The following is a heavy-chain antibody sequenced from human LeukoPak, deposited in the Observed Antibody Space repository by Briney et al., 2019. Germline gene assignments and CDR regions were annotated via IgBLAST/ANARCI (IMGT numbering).Heavy chain of an antibody. V-gene: IGHV3-7*01. CDR3: ARDVEYSYGYEYYYYGMDV. Sequence: GGSLRLSCAASGFTFSSYWMSWVRQAPGKGLEWVANIKQDGSEKYYVDSVKGRFTISRDNAKNSLYLQMNSLRAEDTAVYYCARDVEYSYGYEYYYYGMDVWGQGNTVTVSS. D-gene: IGHD5-18*01. J-gene: IGHJ6*02. CDR1: GFTFSSYW. CDR2: IKQDGSEK.